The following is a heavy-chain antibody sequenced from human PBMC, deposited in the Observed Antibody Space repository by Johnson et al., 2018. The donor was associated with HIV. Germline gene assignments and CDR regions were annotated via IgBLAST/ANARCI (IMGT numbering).Heavy chain of an antibody. V-gene: IGHV3-30*04. Sequence: QVQLVESGGGVVQPGRSLRLSCAASGFTFSSYAMHWVRQAPGKGLEWVAVISYDGSNKYYADSVKGRFTISRDNSKNTLYLQMNSLRAEDTAVYSCARGTITMIRGVIGLDLWGQGTMVSVSS. CDR1: GFTFSSYA. CDR2: ISYDGSNK. D-gene: IGHD3-10*01. CDR3: ARGTITMIRGVIGLDL. J-gene: IGHJ3*01.